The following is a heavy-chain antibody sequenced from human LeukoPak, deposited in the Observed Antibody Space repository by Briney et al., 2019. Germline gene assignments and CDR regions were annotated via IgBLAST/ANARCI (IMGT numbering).Heavy chain of an antibody. V-gene: IGHV4-34*01. CDR3: ARGVGDIVVVVAATRVSTSYNWFDP. CDR1: GGSFSGYY. D-gene: IGHD2-15*01. J-gene: IGHJ5*02. Sequence: SETLSLTCAVYGGSFSGYYWSWIRQPPGKGLEWIGEINHSGSTNYNPSLKSRVTISVDTSKNQFSLKLSSVTAADTAVYYCARGVGDIVVVVAATRVSTSYNWFDPWGQGTLVTVSS. CDR2: INHSGST.